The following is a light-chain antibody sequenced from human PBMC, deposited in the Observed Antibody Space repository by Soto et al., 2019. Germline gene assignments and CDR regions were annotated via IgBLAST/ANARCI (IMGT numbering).Light chain of an antibody. CDR1: QSVSSY. J-gene: IGKJ4*01. V-gene: IGKV3-11*01. CDR3: QQRSNWPPLT. Sequence: EIVLTQSPATLSLSPGERATLSCRASQSVSSYLAWYQQKPGQAPRLLIYDASNRATGIPARFSGSGSGTDFTLTISSLAPEDCAVYYCQQRSNWPPLTFGGGTKVEIK. CDR2: DAS.